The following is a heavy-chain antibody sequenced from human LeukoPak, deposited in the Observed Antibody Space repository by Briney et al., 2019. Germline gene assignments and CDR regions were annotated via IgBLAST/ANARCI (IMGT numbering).Heavy chain of an antibody. Sequence: SETLSLTCAVYGGSFSGCYWSWLRQPPGKGLEWIGEINHSGSTNYNPSLKSRVTISVDTSKNQFSLKLSSVTAADTAVYYCARSMWELIDYWGQGTLVTVSS. V-gene: IGHV4-34*01. CDR2: INHSGST. CDR3: ARSMWELIDY. D-gene: IGHD1-26*01. J-gene: IGHJ4*02. CDR1: GGSFSGCY.